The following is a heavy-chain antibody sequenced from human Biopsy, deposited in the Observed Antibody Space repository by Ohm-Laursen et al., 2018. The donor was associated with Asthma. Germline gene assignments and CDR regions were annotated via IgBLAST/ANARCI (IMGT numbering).Heavy chain of an antibody. Sequence: GTLSLTCTVSGGSMSSSSYYWGWIRQPPGKGLEWMGSISYTGSTYYNPSLKSRVTISVDTSKNQFSLKLSSVTAADTAVYYCARHSGNYYAQLNYWGQGTLVTASS. CDR3: ARHSGNYYAQLNY. CDR1: GGSMSSSSYY. J-gene: IGHJ4*02. CDR2: ISYTGST. D-gene: IGHD1-26*01. V-gene: IGHV4-39*01.